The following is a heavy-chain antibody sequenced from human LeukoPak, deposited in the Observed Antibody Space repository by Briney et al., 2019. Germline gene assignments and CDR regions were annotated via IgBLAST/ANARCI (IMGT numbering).Heavy chain of an antibody. CDR1: GRTLSSYA. CDR2: IIPIFGTA. D-gene: IGHD5-12*01. V-gene: IGHV1-69*13. Sequence: SVKVSCKASGRTLSSYAISWVRHAPGQGLEWMGGIIPIFGTAIHAQKFQGRVTITADESTSTTYMELSSLRSEDTAVYYCAGGPIVATIYFTDGGQGTLVTV. CDR3: AGGPIVATIYFTD. J-gene: IGHJ4*02.